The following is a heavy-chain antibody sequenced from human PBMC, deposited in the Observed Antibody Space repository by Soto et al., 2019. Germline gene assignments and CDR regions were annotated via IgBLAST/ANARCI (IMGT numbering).Heavy chain of an antibody. CDR1: GFTFSIYS. Sequence: GGSLRLSCAASGFTFSIYSMNWVRQAPGKGLEWVSSISSSSTYIYYADSVKGRFTISRDNAKTSLYLQMNSLRAEDTAVYYCARDLLRSGSSMSRVFDYWGQGTLVTVSS. V-gene: IGHV3-21*01. J-gene: IGHJ4*02. D-gene: IGHD3-10*01. CDR2: ISSSSTYI. CDR3: ARDLLRSGSSMSRVFDY.